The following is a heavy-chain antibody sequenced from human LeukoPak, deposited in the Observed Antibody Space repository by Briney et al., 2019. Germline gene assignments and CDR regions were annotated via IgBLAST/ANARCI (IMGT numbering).Heavy chain of an antibody. CDR2: IKKDGSEK. CDR3: ARRVGATTTYYFDY. D-gene: IGHD1-26*01. J-gene: IGHJ4*02. V-gene: IGHV3-7*03. Sequence: PGGSLRLSCAASEFTFSNYWMSWVRQAPGKGLGWVANIKKDGSEKYYVDSVKGRFSISKDNAKNSVYLQMNSLRAEDTALYYCARRVGATTTYYFDYWGQGTLVTVSS. CDR1: EFTFSNYW.